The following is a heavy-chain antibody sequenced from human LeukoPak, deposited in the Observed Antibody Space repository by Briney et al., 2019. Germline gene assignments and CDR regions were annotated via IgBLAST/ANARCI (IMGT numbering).Heavy chain of an antibody. V-gene: IGHV4-61*10. CDR1: GGSISSGSYY. CDR3: ARDLKLGYFDDFWYYGMDV. D-gene: IGHD3-9*01. CDR2: IYYSGST. Sequence: SETLSLTCTVSGGSISSGSYYWSWIRQPAGKGLEWIGYIYYSGSTNYNPSLKSRVTISVDTSKNQFSLKLSSVTAADTAVYYCARDLKLGYFDDFWYYGMDVWGQGTTVTVSS. J-gene: IGHJ6*02.